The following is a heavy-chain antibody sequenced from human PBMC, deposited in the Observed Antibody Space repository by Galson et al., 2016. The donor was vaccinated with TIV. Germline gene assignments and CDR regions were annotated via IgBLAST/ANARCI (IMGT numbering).Heavy chain of an antibody. CDR1: GFTFNDYG. CDR3: ARHVTCGGDCYYFDL. V-gene: IGHV3-20*01. D-gene: IGHD2-21*01. Sequence: SLRLSCAASGFTFNDYGMTWVRQAPGKGLEWVSDIIWNGGITDYADSVKGRFTISRDNAKNSLYLQMNSLSAEDTALSLCARHVTCGGDCYYFDLWGQGTLVTVSS. J-gene: IGHJ4*02. CDR2: IIWNGGIT.